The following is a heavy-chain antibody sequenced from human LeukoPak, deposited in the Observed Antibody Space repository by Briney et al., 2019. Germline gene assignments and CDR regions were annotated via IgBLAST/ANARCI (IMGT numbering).Heavy chain of an antibody. Sequence: GGSLRLSCAASGFTFSSYAMHWVRQAPGKGLEWVAVITYDGNNKYYADSVKGRFTISRDNSKNKLYLQMNSLRAEDTAVYYCARCDVGDGYSHYWGQGTLVTVSS. CDR3: ARCDVGDGYSHY. CDR2: ITYDGNNK. CDR1: GFTFSSYA. J-gene: IGHJ4*02. D-gene: IGHD5-24*01. V-gene: IGHV3-30*04.